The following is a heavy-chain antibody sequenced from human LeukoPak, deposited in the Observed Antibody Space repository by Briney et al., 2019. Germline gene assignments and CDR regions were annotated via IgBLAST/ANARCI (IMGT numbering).Heavy chain of an antibody. D-gene: IGHD3-22*01. V-gene: IGHV3-9*03. CDR3: ARGLGDSSGYVQYNWFDP. J-gene: IGHJ5*02. Sequence: PGGSLRLSCAASGFTFDDYAMHWVRQAPGKGLEWVSGISWNSGSIGYADSVKGRFTISRDNAKNSLYLQMNSLRAEDMALYYCARGLGDSSGYVQYNWFDPWGQGTLVTVSS. CDR1: GFTFDDYA. CDR2: ISWNSGSI.